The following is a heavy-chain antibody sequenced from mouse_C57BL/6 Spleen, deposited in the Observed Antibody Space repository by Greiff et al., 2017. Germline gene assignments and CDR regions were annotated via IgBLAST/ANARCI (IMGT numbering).Heavy chain of an antibody. D-gene: IGHD2-13*01. V-gene: IGHV1-39*01. CDR1: GYTFTDYN. CDR3: ARDGDVDAMDY. CDR2: INPNYGTT. Sequence: EVQLQQSGAELVKPGASVKLSCKASGYTFTDYNMNWVKQSNGKSLEWIGVINPNYGTTRYNQKFKGKATLTVDQSYSTAYMLLNSLSSEYSAVYYGARDGDVDAMDYWGQGTSVTVSS. J-gene: IGHJ4*01.